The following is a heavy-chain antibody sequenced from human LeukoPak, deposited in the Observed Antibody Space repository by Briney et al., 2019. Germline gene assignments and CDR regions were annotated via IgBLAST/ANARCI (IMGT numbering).Heavy chain of an antibody. V-gene: IGHV3-48*03. CDR3: ARDAIYLVGATYFDY. CDR2: IGGTSETI. J-gene: IGHJ4*02. D-gene: IGHD1-26*01. CDR1: GFDFNTYE. Sequence: GGSLRLSCVASGFDFNTYEMNWVRQAPGKGLEWVSYIGGTSETIYYADSVKGRFTVSRDNAKNSVFLQMSNLREKDTAVYYCARDAIYLVGATYFDYWGQGTLVTVSS.